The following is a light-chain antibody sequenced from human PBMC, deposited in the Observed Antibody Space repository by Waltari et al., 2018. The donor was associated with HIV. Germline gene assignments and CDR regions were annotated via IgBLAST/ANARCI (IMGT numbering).Light chain of an antibody. Sequence: SSELAQDPAVSVALGQTVRITCQGDSVRTYYASWYQQKPGQAPVLVFYGRNNRPSGIPDRFSGSTSGDTASLTITGAQAEDEADYYCNSRDTIGHWFFGGGTKVTVL. V-gene: IGLV3-19*01. CDR2: GRN. J-gene: IGLJ3*02. CDR3: NSRDTIGHWF. CDR1: SVRTYY.